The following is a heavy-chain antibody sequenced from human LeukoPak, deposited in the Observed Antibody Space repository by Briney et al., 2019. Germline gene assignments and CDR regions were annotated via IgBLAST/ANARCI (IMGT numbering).Heavy chain of an antibody. J-gene: IGHJ4*02. Sequence: GGSLRLSCAASGFTSSSYAMSWVRQAPGKGLEWVSAISGSGGSTYYADSVKGRFTLSRDNSKNTLYLQMNSLRAEDTAVYYCAKGGGYCSSTSCYRAFDYWGQGTLVTVSS. CDR3: AKGGGYCSSTSCYRAFDY. V-gene: IGHV3-23*01. CDR1: GFTSSSYA. D-gene: IGHD2-2*01. CDR2: ISGSGGST.